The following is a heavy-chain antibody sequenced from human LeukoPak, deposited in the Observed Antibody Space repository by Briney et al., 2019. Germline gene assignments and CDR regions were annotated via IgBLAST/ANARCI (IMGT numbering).Heavy chain of an antibody. Sequence: GGSLRLSCAASGFTFSSYGMHWVHQAPGKGLEWVALISYDGSNKYYADSLKGRFTISRDNSKNTLYLQMNSLRPEDTAVYYCATDSAGRVTMVRGPLDYWGQGTLVTVSS. CDR1: GFTFSSYG. D-gene: IGHD3-10*01. CDR2: ISYDGSNK. J-gene: IGHJ4*02. V-gene: IGHV3-30*03. CDR3: ATDSAGRVTMVRGPLDY.